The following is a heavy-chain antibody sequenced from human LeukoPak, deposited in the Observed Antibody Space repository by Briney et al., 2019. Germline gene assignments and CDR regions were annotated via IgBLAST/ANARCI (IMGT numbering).Heavy chain of an antibody. CDR3: ATPYCGTISCLDVFDV. CDR2: MYYSGST. CDR1: GVSISSDKYS. Sequence: PSETLSLTCTVSGVSISSDKYSWSWIRQRPGKGLEWIGYMYYSGSTSYNPSLRSRVSISLDSPKNQFSLKLNSVSAADTAVYYCATPYCGTISCLDVFDVWGQGKMVTVSP. V-gene: IGHV4-31*03. J-gene: IGHJ3*01. D-gene: IGHD2-21*01.